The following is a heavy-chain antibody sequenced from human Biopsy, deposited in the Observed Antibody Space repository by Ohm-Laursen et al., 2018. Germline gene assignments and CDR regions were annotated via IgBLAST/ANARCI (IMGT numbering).Heavy chain of an antibody. CDR3: ARDIMNRIAGLVARSDVFDV. J-gene: IGHJ3*01. CDR2: ISPNSGGT. CDR1: GYAVTDYF. Sequence: EDSVKVSCMGSGYAVTDYFLHWLRQAPAQVPEWMGGISPNSGGTNYAQKFQGRVTMTTDTSTSTVYLELRRLISDDTAVYYCARDIMNRIAGLVARSDVFDVWGQGTLVTVSS. D-gene: IGHD3-16*01. V-gene: IGHV1-2*02.